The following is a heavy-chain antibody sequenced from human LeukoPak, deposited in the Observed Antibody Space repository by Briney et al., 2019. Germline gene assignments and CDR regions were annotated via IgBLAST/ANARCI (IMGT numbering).Heavy chain of an antibody. CDR3: GRENSGSCREFDY. D-gene: IGHD1-26*01. V-gene: IGHV4-4*07. Sequence: SETLSLTCTVCGGSISSYYWSWIRQPAGKGLEWIGRIYTSGSTNYNASLKSRVSMSVDTSKNQFSLKLSSVTAADTAVVYCGRENSGSCREFDYWGQGTLVTVS. CDR1: GGSISSYY. CDR2: IYTSGST. J-gene: IGHJ4*02.